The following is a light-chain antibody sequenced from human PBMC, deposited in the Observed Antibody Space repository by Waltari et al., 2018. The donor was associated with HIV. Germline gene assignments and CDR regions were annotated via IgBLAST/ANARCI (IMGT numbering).Light chain of an antibody. Sequence: QSALTQPPSASGSPGQSVTISCTGTSSDVGGHNYVSWYRQYPGNAPKLMIYDVSKRPSGVPDRFSGSKSVNTASLTVSGLQAEDEADYYCSSYAGSNILVFGGGTKLTVL. V-gene: IGLV2-8*01. CDR3: SSYAGSNILV. J-gene: IGLJ3*02. CDR2: DVS. CDR1: SSDVGGHNY.